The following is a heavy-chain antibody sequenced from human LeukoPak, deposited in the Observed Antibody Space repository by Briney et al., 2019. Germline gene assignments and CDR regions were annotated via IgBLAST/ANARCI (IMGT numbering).Heavy chain of an antibody. J-gene: IGHJ4*02. CDR2: IYWNDDK. D-gene: IGHD3-22*01. Sequence: SVPTLVKPTQTLTLTCTFSGFSLSTSGVGVGWIRQPPGKALEWLALIYWNDDKLYSPSLKSRLTITKDTSKNQVVLVMTNMDPVDTATYYCARLVVIRGLGYWGQGTLVTVSS. CDR3: ARLVVIRGLGY. V-gene: IGHV2-5*01. CDR1: GFSLSTSGVG.